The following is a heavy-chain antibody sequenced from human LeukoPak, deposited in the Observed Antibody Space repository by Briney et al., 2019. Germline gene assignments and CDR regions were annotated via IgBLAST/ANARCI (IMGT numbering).Heavy chain of an antibody. CDR3: AKVRGYSYGPFDY. J-gene: IGHJ4*02. Sequence: AGGSLRLSCAASGFTFSSYAMSWVRQAPGKGLEWVSAISGSGGSTYYADSVKGRFTISGDNSKNTLYLQMNSLRAEDTAVYYCAKVRGYSYGPFDYWGQGTLVTVSS. CDR1: GFTFSSYA. CDR2: ISGSGGST. V-gene: IGHV3-23*01. D-gene: IGHD5-18*01.